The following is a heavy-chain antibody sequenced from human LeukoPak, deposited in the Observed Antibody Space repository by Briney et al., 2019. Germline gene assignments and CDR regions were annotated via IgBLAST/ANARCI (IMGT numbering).Heavy chain of an antibody. CDR3: GTEGGARGVDTVRYEY. V-gene: IGHV3-30*04. D-gene: IGHD2-8*02. CDR1: GFTFSSYA. Sequence: PGRSLRLSCAASGFTFSSYAVHWVRQAPGKGLEWVAVISYDGSNKYYADSVKGRFTISRDNSKNTLYLQMTSLRPEDTAVYFCGTEGGARGVDTVRYEYWGQGTLVTVSS. CDR2: ISYDGSNK. J-gene: IGHJ1*01.